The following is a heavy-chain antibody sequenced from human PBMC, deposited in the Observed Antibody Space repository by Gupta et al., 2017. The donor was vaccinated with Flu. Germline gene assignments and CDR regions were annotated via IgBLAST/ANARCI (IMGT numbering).Heavy chain of an antibody. Sequence: VRQAPGKGLEWVSSISSGSSYIYYADSVKGRFTISRDNAKNSLYLQMNSLRAEDTAVYYCARAVAPKYYFDYWGQGTLVTVSS. J-gene: IGHJ4*02. CDR2: ISSGSSYI. CDR3: ARAVAPKYYFDY. D-gene: IGHD5-12*01. V-gene: IGHV3-21*01.